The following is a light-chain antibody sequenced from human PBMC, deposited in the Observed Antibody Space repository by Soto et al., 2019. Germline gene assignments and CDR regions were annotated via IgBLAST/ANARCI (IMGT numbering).Light chain of an antibody. J-gene: IGKJ1*01. CDR3: QKYNNAPRT. CDR2: AAS. CDR1: QGISSY. V-gene: IGKV1-27*01. Sequence: DIQMTQSPSSLSASVGDTVTITCRASQGISSYLAWYQQKPGQVPNLLIYAASTLQSGVPSRFSGSGSGTDFTLTISSLLPEDVATYYCQKYNNAPRTFGQGTKVEI.